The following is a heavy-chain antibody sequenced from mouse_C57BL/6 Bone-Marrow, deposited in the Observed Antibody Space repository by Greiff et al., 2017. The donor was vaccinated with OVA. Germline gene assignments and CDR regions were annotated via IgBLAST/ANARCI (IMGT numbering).Heavy chain of an antibody. Sequence: EVKLVESGPVLVKPGASVKMSCKASGYTFTDYYMNWVKQSHGKSLEWIGVINPYNGGTSYNQKFKGKATLTVDKSSSTAYMELNSLTSEDSAVYYCARDGDYWGQGTTLTVSS. CDR2: INPYNGGT. J-gene: IGHJ2*01. CDR1: GYTFTDYY. CDR3: ARDGDY. V-gene: IGHV1-19*01. D-gene: IGHD2-3*01.